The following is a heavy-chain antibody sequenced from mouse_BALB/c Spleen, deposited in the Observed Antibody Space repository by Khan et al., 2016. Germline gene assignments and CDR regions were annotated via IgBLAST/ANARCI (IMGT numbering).Heavy chain of an antibody. D-gene: IGHD2-3*01. Sequence: EVQLQESGPSLVKPSQTLSLTCSVTGYSFTSGYWNWIRKFPGNKFGYMGSINYSGSTYYNPSLKSRIYITRDISKNQYYLQLHSVTTEDTATYNCARCDGYYFDFWGPGTTVTVSS. CDR2: INYSGST. CDR3: ARCDGYYFDF. J-gene: IGHJ2*01. CDR1: GYSFTSGY. V-gene: IGHV3-8*02.